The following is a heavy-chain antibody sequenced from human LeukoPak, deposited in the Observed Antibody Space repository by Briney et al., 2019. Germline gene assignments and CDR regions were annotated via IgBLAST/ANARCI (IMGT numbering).Heavy chain of an antibody. Sequence: SETLSLTCTVSGGSISSGNYYWSWIRQPAGKGLEWIGRIYTSGSTNYNPSLESRVTISVDTSKNQFSLKLSSVTAADTAVYYGARDRRASAASYDYWGQGTLVTVSS. V-gene: IGHV4-61*02. D-gene: IGHD2-15*01. CDR3: ARDRRASAASYDY. J-gene: IGHJ4*02. CDR2: IYTSGST. CDR1: GGSISSGNYY.